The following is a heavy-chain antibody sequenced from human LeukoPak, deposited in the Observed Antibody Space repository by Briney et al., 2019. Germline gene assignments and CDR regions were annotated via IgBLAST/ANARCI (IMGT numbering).Heavy chain of an antibody. CDR3: AKDSGHGYGDSFLLD. V-gene: IGHV3-30*02. CDR2: IRYDGSNK. D-gene: IGHD4-17*01. Sequence: GGSLRLSCAASGFTFSSYGMHWVRQAPGKGLEWVAFIRYDGSNKYYADSVKGRFTISRDNSKNTLYLQMNSLRAEDTAVYYCAKDSGHGYGDSFLLDWGQGTLVTVSS. J-gene: IGHJ4*02. CDR1: GFTFSSYG.